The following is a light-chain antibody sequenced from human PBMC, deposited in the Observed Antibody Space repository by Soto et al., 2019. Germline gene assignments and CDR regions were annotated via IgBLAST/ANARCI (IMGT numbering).Light chain of an antibody. Sequence: DIQMTQSPSSLSASVGDRVTITCQASQDISNYLNWYQQKPGKAPKLLIYDASNLETGVTSRFSGSVSGTDFTFTISGLQPEDTATYYCQQYENPLLTFGGGTKVEIK. CDR2: DAS. CDR3: QQYENPLLT. CDR1: QDISNY. J-gene: IGKJ4*01. V-gene: IGKV1-33*01.